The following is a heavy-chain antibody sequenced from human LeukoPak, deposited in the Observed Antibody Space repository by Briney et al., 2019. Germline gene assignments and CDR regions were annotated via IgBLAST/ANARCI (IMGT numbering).Heavy chain of an antibody. D-gene: IGHD1-26*01. CDR3: SRESGPFCPFGY. CDR1: GGSISGTNW. J-gene: IGHJ4*02. CDR2: ISLAGQT. V-gene: IGHV4-4*01. Sequence: GTLCLTCGVSGGSISGTNWWSWVRQPPGQGLEWIGEISLAGQTNYNPSLNGRVTMSLDKSSNQLSLHLTSVTAADTATYFCSRESGPFCPFGYWGQGTLVLASS.